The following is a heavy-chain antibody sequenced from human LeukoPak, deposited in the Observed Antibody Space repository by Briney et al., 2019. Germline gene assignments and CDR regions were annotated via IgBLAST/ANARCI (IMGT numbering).Heavy chain of an antibody. CDR3: ARGIAARHWFDP. CDR1: GYTFTSYG. V-gene: IGHV1-18*01. D-gene: IGHD6-6*01. Sequence: GASVKVSCKASGYTFTSYGISWVRQAPGQRLEWMGWISAYNGNTNYAQKFQGRVTMTRDTSISTAYMELSRLRSDDTAVYYCARGIAARHWFDPWGQGTLVTVSS. CDR2: ISAYNGNT. J-gene: IGHJ5*02.